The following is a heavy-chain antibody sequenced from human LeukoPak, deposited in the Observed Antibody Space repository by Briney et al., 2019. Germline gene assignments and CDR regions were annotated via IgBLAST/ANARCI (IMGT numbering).Heavy chain of an antibody. J-gene: IGHJ6*03. D-gene: IGHD5-18*01. CDR2: IYYSGST. V-gene: IGHV4-59*01. CDR1: GGSISSYY. Sequence: SETLSLTCTVSGGSISSYYWSWIRQPPGKGLEWIGYIYYSGSTNYNPSLKSRVTISVDTSKNQFSLKLSSVTAADTAVYYCARVNLGQLWPYYYYYYMDVWGKGTTVTVSS. CDR3: ARVNLGQLWPYYYYYYMDV.